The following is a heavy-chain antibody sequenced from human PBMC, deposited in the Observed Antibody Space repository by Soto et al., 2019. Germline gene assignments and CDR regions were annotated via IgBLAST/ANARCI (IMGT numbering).Heavy chain of an antibody. CDR1: GFTFSSYS. CDR3: ARSLVATIPRLDY. Sequence: GGSLRLSCAASGFTFSSYSMNWVRQAPGKGLEWVSSISSSSSYIYYADSVKGRFTISRDNAKNSLYLQMNSLRAEDTAVYYCARSLVATIPRLDYWGQGTLVTVSS. V-gene: IGHV3-21*01. D-gene: IGHD5-12*01. CDR2: ISSSSSYI. J-gene: IGHJ4*02.